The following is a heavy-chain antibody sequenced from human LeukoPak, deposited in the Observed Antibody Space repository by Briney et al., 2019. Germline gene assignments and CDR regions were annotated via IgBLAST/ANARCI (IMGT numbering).Heavy chain of an antibody. Sequence: GGSLRLSCAASGFTFSGSAMHWVRQASGKGLEWVGRIRSKANSYATAYAASVKGRFTISRDDSKNTAYLQMNSLKTEDTAVYYCTRIPGSSSGYYYYYMDVWGKGTTVTISS. V-gene: IGHV3-73*01. J-gene: IGHJ6*03. D-gene: IGHD6-6*01. CDR2: IRSKANSYAT. CDR1: GFTFSGSA. CDR3: TRIPGSSSGYYYYYMDV.